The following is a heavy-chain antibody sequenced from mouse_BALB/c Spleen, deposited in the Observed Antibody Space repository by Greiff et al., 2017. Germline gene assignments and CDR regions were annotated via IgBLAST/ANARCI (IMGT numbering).Heavy chain of an antibody. Sequence: EVQRVESGPGLVKPSQSLSLTCTVTGYSITSDYAWNWIRQFPGNKLEWMGYISYSGSTSYNPSLKSRISITRDTSKNQFFLQLNSVTTEDTATYYCATHYYGSSLAYWGQGTLVTVSA. V-gene: IGHV3-2*02. J-gene: IGHJ3*01. CDR1: GYSITSDYA. CDR2: ISYSGST. CDR3: ATHYYGSSLAY. D-gene: IGHD1-1*01.